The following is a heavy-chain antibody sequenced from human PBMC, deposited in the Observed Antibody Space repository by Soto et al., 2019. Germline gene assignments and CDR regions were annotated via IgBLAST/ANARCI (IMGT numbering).Heavy chain of an antibody. CDR2: IYYSGST. D-gene: IGHD1-7*01. CDR1: GGSISSGDYY. CDR3: ARESRELLGPFDF. V-gene: IGHV4-30-4*01. J-gene: IGHJ4*02. Sequence: QVQLQESGPGLVKPSQTLSLTCTVSGGSISSGDYYWSWIRQSPGKGLEWIGYIYYSGSTYYNPSLQSRLSISVDMSRNQFSLKLSSVTATDTAVYYCARESRELLGPFDFRGQGALVTVSS.